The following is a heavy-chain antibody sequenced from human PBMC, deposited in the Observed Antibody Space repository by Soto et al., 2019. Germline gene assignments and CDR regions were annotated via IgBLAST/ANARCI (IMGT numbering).Heavy chain of an antibody. D-gene: IGHD6-6*01. V-gene: IGHV1-2*02. CDR2: INPNNGDT. Sequence: ASVKVSCKASGYTFTDYYIHWVRQAPGQGLEWMGWINPNNGDTNYAQKFQGRVTVTSDTSISTVYMEVRRLRSDDTAVYYCARSVSFVAPRPDFWGQGTLVTSPQ. J-gene: IGHJ4*01. CDR1: GYTFTDYY. CDR3: ARSVSFVAPRPDF.